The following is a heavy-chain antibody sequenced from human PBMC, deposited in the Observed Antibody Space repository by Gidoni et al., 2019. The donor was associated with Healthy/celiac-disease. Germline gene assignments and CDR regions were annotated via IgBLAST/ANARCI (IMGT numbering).Heavy chain of an antibody. CDR3: ARESYDSSGYYFDY. Sequence: QLQLVESGGGVVQPGRSLRLSCAASGFTFSSYGMHLVRQTPGKGLEWVVVIWFDGSNKYYADSVKGRFTISRDNSKNTLYLQMNSLRAEYTAVYYCARESYDSSGYYFDYWGQGTLVTVSS. D-gene: IGHD3-22*01. J-gene: IGHJ4*02. V-gene: IGHV3-33*01. CDR2: IWFDGSNK. CDR1: GFTFSSYG.